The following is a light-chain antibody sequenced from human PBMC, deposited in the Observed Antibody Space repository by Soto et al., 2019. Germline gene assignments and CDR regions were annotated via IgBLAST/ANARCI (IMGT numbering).Light chain of an antibody. V-gene: IGKV3-20*01. J-gene: IGKJ1*01. CDR1: QSISMSY. Sequence: EIVFTQSPCTLSLSTGERATLSYRASQSISMSYLAWYQQRPGQAPSLLIYGASNRATGIPDRFSGSGSGTDFTLIITSLEPEDFAVYYCHQSGPSPWTSGQGTKVDIK. CDR2: GAS. CDR3: HQSGPSPWT.